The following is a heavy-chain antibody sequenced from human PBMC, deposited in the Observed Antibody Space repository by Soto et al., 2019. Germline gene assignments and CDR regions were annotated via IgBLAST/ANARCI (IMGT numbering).Heavy chain of an antibody. CDR1: GFTFSSYW. V-gene: IGHV3-74*01. Sequence: EVQLVESGGGLVQPGGSLRLSCAASGFTFSSYWMHWVRQAPGKGLVWVSRINSDGSSTSYADSVKGRFTISRDNXXNTLYLQMNSLRAEDTAVYYCARDTKKLDDNWFDPWGQGTLVTVSS. CDR2: INSDGSST. J-gene: IGHJ5*02. D-gene: IGHD6-13*01. CDR3: ARDTKKLDDNWFDP.